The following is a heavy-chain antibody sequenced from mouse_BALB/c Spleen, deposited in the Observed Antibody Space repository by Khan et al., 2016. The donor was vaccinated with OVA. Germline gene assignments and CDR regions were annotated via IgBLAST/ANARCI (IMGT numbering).Heavy chain of an antibody. V-gene: IGHV1-7*01. Sequence: VKLQESGAELAKPGASVKMSCKASGYTFINYWILWIKQRPGQGLEWIGYINPSTGDTEYNQNFKDKATLTADISSSTAYMQLSSLTTEDSAVYYCARRGLRWDFYYWGQGTTLTVSS. J-gene: IGHJ2*01. CDR3: ARRGLRWDFYY. CDR1: GYTFINYW. D-gene: IGHD1-1*01. CDR2: INPSTGDT.